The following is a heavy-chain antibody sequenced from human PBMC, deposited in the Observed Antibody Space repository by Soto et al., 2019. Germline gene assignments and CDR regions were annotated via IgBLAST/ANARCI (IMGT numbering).Heavy chain of an antibody. Sequence: QVQLAESGGGVAQPGRTLSLSCVASGFTCSDYGIHWVRQAPGKGLEWLTIISSDGSSQNYADSVKGRFNISRDNSKNTLYLHMNSMRVEDTAMYYCAKGSSNWYYPHRDYWGQGTLVTVSA. CDR3: AKGSSNWYYPHRDY. CDR1: GFTCSDYG. D-gene: IGHD6-13*01. J-gene: IGHJ4*02. V-gene: IGHV3-30*18. CDR2: ISSDGSSQ.